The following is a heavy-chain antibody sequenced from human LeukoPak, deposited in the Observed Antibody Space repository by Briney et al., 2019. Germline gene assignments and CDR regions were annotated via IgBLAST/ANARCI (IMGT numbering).Heavy chain of an antibody. CDR1: GFTFSSYA. J-gene: IGHJ6*03. Sequence: PGGSLRLSCAASGFTFSSYAMHWVRQAPGKGLEWVAVISYDGSNKYYADSVKGRFTISRDNSKNTLYLQMNSLRAEDTAVYYCAKGVRYYYYMDVWGKGTTVTISS. D-gene: IGHD2-8*01. CDR3: AKGVRYYYYMDV. V-gene: IGHV3-30*01. CDR2: ISYDGSNK.